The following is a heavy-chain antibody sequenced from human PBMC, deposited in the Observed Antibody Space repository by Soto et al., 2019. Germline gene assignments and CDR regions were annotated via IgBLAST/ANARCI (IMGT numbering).Heavy chain of an antibody. CDR1: GGSISSYY. Sequence: SETLSLTCTVSGGSISSYYWSWIRQPPGKGLEWIGYIYYSGSTNYNPSLKSRVTISVDTSKNQFSLKLSSVTAADTAVYYCARGADIVGATQAFDYWGQGTLVTVS. CDR3: ARGADIVGATQAFDY. J-gene: IGHJ4*02. V-gene: IGHV4-59*01. D-gene: IGHD1-26*01. CDR2: IYYSGST.